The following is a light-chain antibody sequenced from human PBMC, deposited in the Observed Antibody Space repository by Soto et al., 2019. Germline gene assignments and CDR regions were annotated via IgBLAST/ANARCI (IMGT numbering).Light chain of an antibody. CDR3: QQRYSWPIT. J-gene: IGKJ5*01. V-gene: IGKV3-11*01. Sequence: EIVLTQSPATLSLSPGERATLSCRASQSVRNSLIWYRQKPGQAPTLLIYDVSNRAAGIPARFSGSGSETDFTVTISSLEPEDFAVYYCQQRYSWPITFGQGTRLEIK. CDR2: DVS. CDR1: QSVRNS.